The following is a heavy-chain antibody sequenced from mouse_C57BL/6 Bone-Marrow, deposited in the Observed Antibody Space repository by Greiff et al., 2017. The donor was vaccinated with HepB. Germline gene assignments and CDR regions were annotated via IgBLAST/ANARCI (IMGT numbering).Heavy chain of an antibody. V-gene: IGHV1-19*01. Sequence: VQLQQSGPVLVKPGASVKMSCKASGYTFTDYYMNWVKQSHGKSLEWIGVINPYNGGTSYNQKFKGKATLTVDKSSSTAYMELNSLTSEDSAVYYCARMGGYDGGFAYWGQGTLVTVSA. D-gene: IGHD2-2*01. CDR1: GYTFTDYY. J-gene: IGHJ3*01. CDR2: INPYNGGT. CDR3: ARMGGYDGGFAY.